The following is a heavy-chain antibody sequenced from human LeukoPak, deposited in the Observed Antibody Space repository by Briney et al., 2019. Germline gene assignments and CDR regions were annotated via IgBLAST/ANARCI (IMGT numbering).Heavy chain of an antibody. CDR1: GFTFRNYL. J-gene: IGHJ4*02. Sequence: GGSLRLSCAASGFTFRNYLVNWVRQAPGKGLEWVSSIDVGSYAYYANSVKGRFTISRDNAKNSLYLQMNSLRVEDTAVYYCATEGIVGGGAHFDYWGQGTLVTVSS. V-gene: IGHV3-21*01. D-gene: IGHD1-26*01. CDR2: IDVGSYA. CDR3: ATEGIVGGGAHFDY.